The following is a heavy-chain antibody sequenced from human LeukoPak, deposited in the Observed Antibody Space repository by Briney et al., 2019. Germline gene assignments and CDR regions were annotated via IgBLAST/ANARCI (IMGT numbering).Heavy chain of an antibody. CDR2: VIPIYGTP. Sequence: SVKVSCKASGGSFSTSGFSWVRQAPGQGLEWMGGVIPIYGTPSYAQKFQGRVTITTDESTSTAYMELSSLRSEDTAVYYCARDHWGIVENGYDYFYYDMDVWGQGTTVTVSS. CDR3: ARDHWGIVENGYDYFYYDMDV. J-gene: IGHJ6*02. V-gene: IGHV1-69*05. CDR1: GGSFSTSG. D-gene: IGHD7-27*01.